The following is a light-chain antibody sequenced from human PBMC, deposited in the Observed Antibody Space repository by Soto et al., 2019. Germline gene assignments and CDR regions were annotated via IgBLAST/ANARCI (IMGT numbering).Light chain of an antibody. Sequence: DIQMTQSPSSLFASVGDRVTITCRASQSISNYLNWYQQKPGKAPKLLIYAASSLQSGVPSRFSGSGSGTDFTLTISSLQPEDFATYCSQQSDSTLFSFGPGTKVDFK. J-gene: IGKJ3*01. CDR3: QQSDSTLFS. CDR2: AAS. V-gene: IGKV1-39*01. CDR1: QSISNY.